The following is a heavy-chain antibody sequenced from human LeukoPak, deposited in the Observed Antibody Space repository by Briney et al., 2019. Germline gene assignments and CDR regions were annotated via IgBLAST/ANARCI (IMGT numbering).Heavy chain of an antibody. CDR3: ARDLEVPGIAAAGTPPPSLH. J-gene: IGHJ4*02. V-gene: IGHV1-46*01. CDR2: INPSGGST. Sequence: GASVKVSCKASGYTFTSYYMHWVRQAPGQGLEWMGIINPSGGSTSYAQKFQGRVTMTRDTSTSTVYMELSSLRSEDTAVYYCARDLEVPGIAAAGTPPPSLHWGQGTLVTVSS. D-gene: IGHD6-13*01. CDR1: GYTFTSYY.